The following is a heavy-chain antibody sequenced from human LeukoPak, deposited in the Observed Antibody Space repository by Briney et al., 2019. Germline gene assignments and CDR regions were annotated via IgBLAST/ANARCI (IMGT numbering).Heavy chain of an antibody. V-gene: IGHV3-21*01. CDR1: GFTFSSYN. D-gene: IGHD5-18*01. Sequence: GGSLRLSCAASGFTFSSYNMNWVRQAPGKGLEWVSSISSSSSYIYYADSVKGRFTISRDNAKNTVYLEMNSLRAEDTAVYYCVRGQLWSYYHDYWGQGTLVTVSS. CDR3: VRGQLWSYYHDY. J-gene: IGHJ4*02. CDR2: ISSSSSYI.